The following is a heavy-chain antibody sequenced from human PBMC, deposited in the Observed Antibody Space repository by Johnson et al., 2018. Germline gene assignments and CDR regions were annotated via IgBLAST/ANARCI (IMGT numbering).Heavy chain of an antibody. CDR3: VRPSRGRTPDY. CDR1: GFSFPDFW. D-gene: IGHD3-10*01. Sequence: VQLLESGGQLVQPGGSLRLSCGASGFSFPDFWMSWVRQVPGKGLEWVATIKPHGSDQFYLASVEGRITISRDNAKNSLYLHMNSLRADDTAVYYCVRPSRGRTPDYWGQGTLVTVSS. CDR2: IKPHGSDQ. V-gene: IGHV3-7*01. J-gene: IGHJ4*02.